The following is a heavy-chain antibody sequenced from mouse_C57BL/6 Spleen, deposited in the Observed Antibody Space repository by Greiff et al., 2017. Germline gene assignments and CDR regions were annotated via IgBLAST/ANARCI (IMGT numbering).Heavy chain of an antibody. V-gene: IGHV1-64*01. CDR2: IHPNSGST. Sequence: QVQLQQPGAELVKPGASVKLSCKASGYTFTSYWMHWVKQRPGQGLEWIGMIHPNSGSTNYNEKFKSKATLTVDKSSSTAYMQLSSLTSEDSAVYYCARRSNYVRDYFDYWGQGTTLTVSS. CDR3: ARRSNYVRDYFDY. CDR1: GYTFTSYW. D-gene: IGHD2-5*01. J-gene: IGHJ2*01.